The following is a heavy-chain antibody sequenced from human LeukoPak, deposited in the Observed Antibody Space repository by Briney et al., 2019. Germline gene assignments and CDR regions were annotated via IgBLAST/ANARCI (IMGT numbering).Heavy chain of an antibody. CDR2: IKQDGSEK. V-gene: IGHV3-7*03. CDR3: ARGSGWYLYFDL. D-gene: IGHD6-19*01. Sequence: PGGSLRLSCVASGFTFSRYWMTWVRQAPGKGLEWVANIKQDGSEKYYVDSVKGRFTISRDNAKNSLYLQMNSLRAEDTALYYCARGSGWYLYFDLWGRGTLVTVSS. J-gene: IGHJ2*01. CDR1: GFTFSRYW.